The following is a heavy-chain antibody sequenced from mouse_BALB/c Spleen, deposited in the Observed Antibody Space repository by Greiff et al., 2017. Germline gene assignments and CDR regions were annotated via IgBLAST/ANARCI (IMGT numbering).Heavy chain of an antibody. Sequence: QVQLQQPGAELVRPGASVKLSCKASGYTFTSYWINWVKQRPGQGLEWIGNIYPSDSYTNYNQKFKDKATLTVDKSSSTAYMQLSSPTSEDSAVYYCTRGQLGHYYAMDYWGQGTSVTVSS. V-gene: IGHV1-69*02. CDR2: IYPSDSYT. CDR1: GYTFTSYW. D-gene: IGHD3-2*01. J-gene: IGHJ4*01. CDR3: TRGQLGHYYAMDY.